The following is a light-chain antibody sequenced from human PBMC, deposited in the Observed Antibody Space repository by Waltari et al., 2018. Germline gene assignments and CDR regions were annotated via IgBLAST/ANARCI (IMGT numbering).Light chain of an antibody. Sequence: LMTQSPPTLSVSPGDRATLSCRASQSVGSNVDWYQQRPGQAPRLLISRASARATDIPARFSGSGSGTDFTLTISSVESEDVAVYYCQQYNYWPPWTFGQGTKVEI. CDR1: QSVGSN. V-gene: IGKV3-15*01. J-gene: IGKJ1*01. CDR3: QQYNYWPPWT. CDR2: RAS.